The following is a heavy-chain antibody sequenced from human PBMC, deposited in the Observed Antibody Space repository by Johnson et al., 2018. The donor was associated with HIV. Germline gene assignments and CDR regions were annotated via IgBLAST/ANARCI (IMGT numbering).Heavy chain of an antibody. D-gene: IGHD6-13*01. Sequence: QVQLVESGGGVVQPGGSLRLSCAASGFTFSSYGMHWVRQAPGKGLEWVAFIRYDGSNKYYADSVKGRFTISRDNSKNTLYLQMNSRRAEDTAVYYCAKDWARIAAAQFDIWGQGTMVTVSS. CDR3: AKDWARIAAAQFDI. J-gene: IGHJ3*02. CDR1: GFTFSSYG. CDR2: IRYDGSNK. V-gene: IGHV3-30*02.